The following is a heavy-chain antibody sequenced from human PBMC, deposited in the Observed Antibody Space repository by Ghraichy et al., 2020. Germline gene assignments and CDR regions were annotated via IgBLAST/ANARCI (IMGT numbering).Heavy chain of an antibody. CDR1: GSTFSSYA. CDR3: AKSHKSDWAGFDY. J-gene: IGHJ4*02. CDR2: INAGGSNT. Sequence: GGSLRLSCAASGSTFSSYAMSWVRQAPGKGLEWISAINAGGSNTYYTGSVRGRFTISRDNSKNTLYLQMNSLRAEDTAIYYCAKSHKSDWAGFDYWGQGTLVTVSS. V-gene: IGHV3-23*01. D-gene: IGHD2-21*02.